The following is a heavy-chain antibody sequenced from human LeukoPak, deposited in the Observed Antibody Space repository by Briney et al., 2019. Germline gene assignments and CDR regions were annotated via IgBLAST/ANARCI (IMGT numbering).Heavy chain of an antibody. CDR1: GFTFSSNW. CDR2: INEDGSTT. D-gene: IGHD6-6*01. CDR3: ARGEYSSSRVLEPYYYYYGMDV. Sequence: GGSLRLSCAASGFTFSSNWMHWVRQAPGKGLVWVSRINEDGSTTNYADSVKGRSTIFRDNAKNTLYLQMNSLRAEDTVVYYCARGEYSSSRVLEPYYYYYGMDVWGQGTTVTVS. J-gene: IGHJ6*02. V-gene: IGHV3-74*01.